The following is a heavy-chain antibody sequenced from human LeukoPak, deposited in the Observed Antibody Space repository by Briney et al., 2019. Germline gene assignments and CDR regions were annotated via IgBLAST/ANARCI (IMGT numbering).Heavy chain of an antibody. J-gene: IGHJ6*02. Sequence: GGSLRLSCAASGFTFSSNAMSWVRQAPGKGLEWVSVISVSGSRAYYADFVKGRFTVSRDNSKNTVRLKMNSLRVEDTAVYYCTKHHDGIHAWGQGTTVTVSS. V-gene: IGHV3-23*01. CDR3: TKHHDGIHA. CDR2: ISVSGSRA. CDR1: GFTFSSNA.